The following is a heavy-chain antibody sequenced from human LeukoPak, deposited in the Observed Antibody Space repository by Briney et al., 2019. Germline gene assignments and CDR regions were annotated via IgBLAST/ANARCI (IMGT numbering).Heavy chain of an antibody. V-gene: IGHV3-64D*06. Sequence: GGSLRLSCSASGFAFSAYAMHWVRQAPGEGLEYVSGINDNGDSTHSADSVTGRFSISRDNSKNTLYLRVSGLRGDDTAVYYCVKAGGDSLYYGLDVWGQGTTVTVSS. D-gene: IGHD3-10*01. CDR3: VKAGGDSLYYGLDV. J-gene: IGHJ6*02. CDR1: GFAFSAYA. CDR2: INDNGDST.